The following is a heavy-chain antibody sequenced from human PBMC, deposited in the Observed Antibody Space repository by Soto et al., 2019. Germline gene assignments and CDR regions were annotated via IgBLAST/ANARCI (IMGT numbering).Heavy chain of an antibody. V-gene: IGHV3-23*01. CDR2: ISGSGGST. CDR1: GFTFSSYA. D-gene: IGHD3-16*01. CDR3: AKAPHLYTFGRVTKYLQH. J-gene: IGHJ1*01. Sequence: GGSLRLSCAASGFTFSSYAMSWVRQAPGKGMEWVSVISGSGGSTYYADSVKGRFTISRDNSKNTLYLQMNSLIAEDTAVYYCAKAPHLYTFGRVTKYLQHWGQGTLVTVSS.